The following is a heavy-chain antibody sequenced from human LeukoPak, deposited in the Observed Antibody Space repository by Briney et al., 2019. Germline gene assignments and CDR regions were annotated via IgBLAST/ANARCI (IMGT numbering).Heavy chain of an antibody. CDR3: ARAGFPLDP. V-gene: IGHV4-59*01. CDR2: IYYSGST. J-gene: IGHJ5*02. Sequence: SETLSLTCTVSGGSISSYYWSWIRQPPGKGLEWIGYIYYSGSTNYNPSLKSRVTISVDTSKNQFSLKLSSVTAADTAVYYGARAGFPLDPWGQGTLVTVSS. CDR1: GGSISSYY. D-gene: IGHD1-14*01.